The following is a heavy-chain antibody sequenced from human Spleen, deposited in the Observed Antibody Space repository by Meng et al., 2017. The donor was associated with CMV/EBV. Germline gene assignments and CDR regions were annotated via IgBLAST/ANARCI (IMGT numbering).Heavy chain of an antibody. V-gene: IGHV1-2*02. J-gene: IGHJ4*02. D-gene: IGHD3-22*01. Sequence: GESLKISCKASGYTFAGYHVHWVRQAPGQGLEWMGWSNPKTAATHHAQKFQGRVTMTTDTSISTAYMDLSRLRSDDTAVYFCARLLHVPYYDSSGYYDYWGQGTLVTVSS. CDR2: SNPKTAAT. CDR3: ARLLHVPYYDSSGYYDY. CDR1: GYTFAGYH.